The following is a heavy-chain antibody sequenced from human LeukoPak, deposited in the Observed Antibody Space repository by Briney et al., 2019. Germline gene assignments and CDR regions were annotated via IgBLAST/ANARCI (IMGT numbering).Heavy chain of an antibody. CDR2: ISWNSGSI. CDR3: AKGSVATILGIPDY. J-gene: IGHJ4*02. V-gene: IGHV3-9*01. Sequence: RLSCAASGFTVSXNYMSWVRXXPGKXLEXVSGISWNSGSIGYADSVKGRFTISRDNAKNSLYLQMNSLRAEDTALYYCAKGSVATILGIPDYWGQGTLVTVSS. CDR1: GFTVSXNY. D-gene: IGHD5-12*01.